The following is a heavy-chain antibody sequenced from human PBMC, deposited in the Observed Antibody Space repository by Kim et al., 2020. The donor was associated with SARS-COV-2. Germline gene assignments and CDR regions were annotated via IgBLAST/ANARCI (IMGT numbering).Heavy chain of an antibody. CDR2: ISSSSSYT. Sequence: GGSLRLSCAASGFTFSDYYMSWIRQAPGKGLEWVSYISSSSSYTNYADSVKGRFTISRDNAKNSLYLQMNSLRAEDTAVYYCAREKFGELLSRGSNWFDPWGQGTLVTVSS. CDR3: AREKFGELLSRGSNWFDP. V-gene: IGHV3-11*06. J-gene: IGHJ5*02. CDR1: GFTFSDYY. D-gene: IGHD3-10*01.